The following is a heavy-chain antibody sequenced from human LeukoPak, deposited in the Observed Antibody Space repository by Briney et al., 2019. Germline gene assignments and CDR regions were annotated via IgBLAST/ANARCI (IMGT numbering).Heavy chain of an antibody. CDR2: ISSNGGST. D-gene: IGHD6-13*01. J-gene: IGHJ4*02. CDR3: ARVNSGGIAAAGTFDY. V-gene: IGHV3-64*01. CDR1: GFTFSSYA. Sequence: GESLRLSCAASGFTFSSYAMHWVRQAPGKGLEYVSAISSNGGSTYYANSVEGRFTISRDNSKNTLYLQMGSLRAEDMAVYYCARVNSGGIAAAGTFDYWGQGTLVTVSS.